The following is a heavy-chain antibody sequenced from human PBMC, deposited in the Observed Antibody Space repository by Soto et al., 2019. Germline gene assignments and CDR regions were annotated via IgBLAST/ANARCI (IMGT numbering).Heavy chain of an antibody. Sequence: GGSLRLSCAASGFTFSSYSMNWVRQAPGKGLEWVSSISSSSSYIYYADSVKGRFTISRDNAKNSLYLQMNSLRAEDTAVYYCARSGVAVAERGWFEPRGQGPLVT. CDR3: ARSGVAVAERGWFEP. CDR2: ISSSSSYI. CDR1: GFTFSSYS. D-gene: IGHD6-19*01. V-gene: IGHV3-21*01. J-gene: IGHJ5*02.